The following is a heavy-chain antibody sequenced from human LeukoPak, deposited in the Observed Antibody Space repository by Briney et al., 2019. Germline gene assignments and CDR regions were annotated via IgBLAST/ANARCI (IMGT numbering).Heavy chain of an antibody. CDR2: MNEYSTTI. V-gene: IGHV3-74*01. CDR3: ARGGVNPVDH. J-gene: IGHJ4*02. Sequence: GGSLRLSCAASGFPFNSFWMHWVRQAPGKGLVWVSDMNEYSTTIIYADSVKGRLTISRDNAKSILYLQMNNLRAEDTAMYFCARGGVNPVDHWGQGTLVTVSS. D-gene: IGHD1-14*01. CDR1: GFPFNSFW.